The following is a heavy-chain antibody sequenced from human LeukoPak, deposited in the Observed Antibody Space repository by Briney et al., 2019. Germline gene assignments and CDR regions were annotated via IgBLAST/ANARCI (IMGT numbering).Heavy chain of an antibody. CDR3: AKTEGGYSYGPGHY. V-gene: IGHV3-23*01. CDR1: GFTFSSYG. J-gene: IGHJ4*02. Sequence: GGSLRLSCAASGFTFSSYGMSWVRQAPGKGLEWVSAISGSGGSTYYADSVKGRFTISRDNSKNTLYLQMNSLRAEDTAVYYCAKTEGGYSYGPGHYWGQGTLVTVSS. CDR2: ISGSGGST. D-gene: IGHD5-18*01.